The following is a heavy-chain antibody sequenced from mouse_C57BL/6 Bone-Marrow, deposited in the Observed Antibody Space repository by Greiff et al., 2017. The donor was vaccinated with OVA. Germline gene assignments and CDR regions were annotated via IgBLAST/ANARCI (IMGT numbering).Heavy chain of an antibody. D-gene: IGHD1-1*01. J-gene: IGHJ3*01. CDR1: GYSFTGYY. Sequence: EVQLQQSGPELVKPGASVKISCKASGYSFTGYYMNWVKQSPEKSLEWIGEINPSTGGTTYNQKFKAKATLTVDKSSSTAYMQLKSLTSEDSAVYYCARSYGSSPRFAYWGQGTLVTVSA. CDR3: ARSYGSSPRFAY. V-gene: IGHV1-42*01. CDR2: INPSTGGT.